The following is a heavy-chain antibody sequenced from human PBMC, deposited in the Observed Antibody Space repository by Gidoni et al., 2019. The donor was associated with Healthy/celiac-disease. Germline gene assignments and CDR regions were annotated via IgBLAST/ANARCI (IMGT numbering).Heavy chain of an antibody. CDR3: AKYGVVVTATTSHYYDYGMDV. V-gene: IGHV3-30*18. D-gene: IGHD2-21*02. Sequence: AQGKGLEWVAVQSYARSNKYYTDSVKGRFSISRDNAKNTLNLQMHSLRAEDTVVYYCAKYGVVVTATTSHYYDYGMDVWGQGTTVTVSS. J-gene: IGHJ6*02. CDR2: QSYARSNK.